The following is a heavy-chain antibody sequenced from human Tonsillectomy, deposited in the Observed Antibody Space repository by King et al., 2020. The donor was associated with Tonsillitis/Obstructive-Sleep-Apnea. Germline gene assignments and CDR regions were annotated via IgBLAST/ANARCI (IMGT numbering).Heavy chain of an antibody. V-gene: IGHV1-46*01. D-gene: IGHD1-14*01. CDR2: INPSDGIT. CDR3: ARDDVVGRYIDS. Sequence: QLVQSGAEVKTPGASVKVSCKASGYTFTRYYINWVRQARGQGLEWMGIINPSDGITTYAQKFQGRVTMRTDTSASTVYLELSSPRSEDTAVYYCARDDVVGRYIDSWGQGTLVTVSS. CDR1: GYTFTRYY. J-gene: IGHJ4*02.